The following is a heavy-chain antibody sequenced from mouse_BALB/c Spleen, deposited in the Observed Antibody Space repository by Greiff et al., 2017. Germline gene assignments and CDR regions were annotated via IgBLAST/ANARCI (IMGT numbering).Heavy chain of an antibody. D-gene: IGHD1-1*01. CDR3: ARSPLYYGSSPFAY. J-gene: IGHJ3*01. CDR2: ISYSGST. Sequence: EVHLVESGPSLVKPSQTLSLTCSVTGDSITSGYWNWIRKFPGNKLEYMGYISYSGSTYYNPSLKSRISITRDTSKNQYYLQLNSVTTEDTATYYCARSPLYYGSSPFAYWGQGTLVTVSA. CDR1: GDSITSGY. V-gene: IGHV3-8*02.